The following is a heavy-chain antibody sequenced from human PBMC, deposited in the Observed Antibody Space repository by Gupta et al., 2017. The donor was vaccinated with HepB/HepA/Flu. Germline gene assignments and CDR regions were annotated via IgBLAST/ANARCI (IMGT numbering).Heavy chain of an antibody. Sequence: EVQLVQSLGGLVQPGGSLILSCAASGLTFSSYWMTWIRQAPGKGLEWVASIKQDGSDNYYVAVGSGLVTISRDNEKDSWDMQRNSIGADATACYYCARWAGGSRYSCYTFDNWGQGTMGTVSS. D-gene: IGHD2-2*01. CDR2: IKQDGSDN. CDR1: GLTFSSYW. J-gene: IGHJ4*02. V-gene: IGHV3-7*01. CDR3: ARWAGGSRYSCYTFDN.